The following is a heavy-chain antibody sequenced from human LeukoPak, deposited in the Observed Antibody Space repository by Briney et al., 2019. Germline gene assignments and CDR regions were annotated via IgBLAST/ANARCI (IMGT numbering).Heavy chain of an antibody. CDR2: INPNSGGT. D-gene: IGHD3-22*01. CDR3: ARNYYELDAFDI. Sequence: ASVKVSCKASGYTFTGYYMHWVRQAPGQGLEWMGWINPNSGGTNYAQKFQGRVTMTRDTSISTAYMKLSRLRSDDTAVYYCARNYYELDAFDIWGQGTMVTVSS. V-gene: IGHV1-2*02. J-gene: IGHJ3*02. CDR1: GYTFTGYY.